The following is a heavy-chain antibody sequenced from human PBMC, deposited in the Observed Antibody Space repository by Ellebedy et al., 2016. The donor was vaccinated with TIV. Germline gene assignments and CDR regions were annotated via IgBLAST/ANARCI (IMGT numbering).Heavy chain of an antibody. CDR1: GFTFDDYA. J-gene: IGHJ4*02. Sequence: SLKISXAASGFTFDDYAMHWVRQAPGKGLEWVSGISWNSGSIGYADSVKGRFTISRDNAKNSLYLQMNSLRAEDTALYYCAKDGSSSSWYSVGYFDYWGQGTLVTVSS. CDR2: ISWNSGSI. D-gene: IGHD6-13*01. V-gene: IGHV3-9*01. CDR3: AKDGSSSSWYSVGYFDY.